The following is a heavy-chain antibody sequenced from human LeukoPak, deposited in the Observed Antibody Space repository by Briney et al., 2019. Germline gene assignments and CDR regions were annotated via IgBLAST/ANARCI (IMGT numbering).Heavy chain of an antibody. CDR1: GGSISSYY. V-gene: IGHV4-59*01. D-gene: IGHD3-10*01. Sequence: SETLSLTCTASGGSISSYYWSWIRQPPGKGLEWIGYIYYSGSTNYNPSLKSRVTISVDTSKNQFSLKLSSVTAADTAVYYCARDKLGLPGAFDIWGQGTMVTVSS. J-gene: IGHJ3*02. CDR2: IYYSGST. CDR3: ARDKLGLPGAFDI.